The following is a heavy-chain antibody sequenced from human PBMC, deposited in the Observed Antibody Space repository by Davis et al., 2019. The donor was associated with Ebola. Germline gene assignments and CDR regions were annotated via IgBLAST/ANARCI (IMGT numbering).Heavy chain of an antibody. CDR3: ARGYSSIRYGMGV. J-gene: IGHJ6*04. CDR2: VYYSGST. CDR1: GGSIGSSTYY. D-gene: IGHD6-13*01. Sequence: PSETLSLTCTVSGGSIGSSTYYWGWIRQPPGKGLEWIGSVYYSGSTYYNPSLKSRVTMSVDRSKNQFSLKLSSVTAADTAVYYCARGYSSIRYGMGVWGKGTTVTVSS. V-gene: IGHV4-39*07.